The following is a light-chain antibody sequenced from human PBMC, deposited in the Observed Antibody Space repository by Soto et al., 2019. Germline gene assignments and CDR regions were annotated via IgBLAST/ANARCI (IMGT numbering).Light chain of an antibody. J-gene: IGKJ1*01. CDR2: KAS. CDR3: QHYNSYSEA. CDR1: QSISSL. V-gene: IGKV1-5*03. Sequence: DIQITQSPSPVSASVGYRVTTTCRDIQSISSLLAWYQQKPGKAPKLLIYKASTLKSGVPSRFSGSGSGTEFTLTISSLQPDDFATYYCQHYNSYSEAFGQGTK.